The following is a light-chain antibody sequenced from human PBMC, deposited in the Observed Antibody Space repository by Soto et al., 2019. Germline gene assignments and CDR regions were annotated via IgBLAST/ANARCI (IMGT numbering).Light chain of an antibody. CDR3: QVWDTSSDPHVV. V-gene: IGLV3-21*02. CDR1: NIVSEN. J-gene: IGLJ2*01. Sequence: SYELTQPPSVSVAPGQTARITCGGNNIVSENVHWYQHKPGQAPVLVVYDDSDRPSGIPERFSGSNSGNTAALTISRVEAGDEADYYCQVWDTSSDPHVVFGGGTKVTVL. CDR2: DDS.